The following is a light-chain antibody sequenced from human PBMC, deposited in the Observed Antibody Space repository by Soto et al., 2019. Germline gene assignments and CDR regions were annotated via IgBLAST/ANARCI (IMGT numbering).Light chain of an antibody. CDR1: QSINSW. CDR2: QAS. CDR3: QQYNSYSYT. Sequence: DFQMTQSPSTLSASVGDRVTITCRASQSINSWLAWYQQKPGEAPKLLIYQASNLQGGVPSRFSGSGSGTEFTLTISGLQPDYLATYYCQQYNSYSYTFGQGTKREIK. V-gene: IGKV1-5*03. J-gene: IGKJ2*01.